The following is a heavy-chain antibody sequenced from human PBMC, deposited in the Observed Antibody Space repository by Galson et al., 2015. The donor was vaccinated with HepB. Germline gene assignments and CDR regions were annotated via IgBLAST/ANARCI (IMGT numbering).Heavy chain of an antibody. CDR2: ISTYNGDT. D-gene: IGHD5-12*01. Sequence: SVTVSCKASGSTFSSYGITWVRQAPGQGLEWMGWISTYNGDTNYAQKLQGRVTMTTDTSTITAYMELRSLRSDDTAVYYCARGIIVAADLDYWGQGTPVTVSS. V-gene: IGHV1-18*01. J-gene: IGHJ4*02. CDR1: GSTFSSYG. CDR3: ARGIIVAADLDY.